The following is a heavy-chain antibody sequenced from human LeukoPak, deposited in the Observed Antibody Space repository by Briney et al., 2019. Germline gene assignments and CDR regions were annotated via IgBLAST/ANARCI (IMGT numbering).Heavy chain of an antibody. CDR1: GLTVSSDY. V-gene: IGHV3-53*01. Sequence: PGGSLRLSCAASGLTVSSDYMNWVRQAPGKGLEWVSVIYSGGTTFYADSVRGRFTISRDNSKNTLYLQMNSLRAEDTAMYYCARASTIGAAGLFNFWGQGTLVTVSS. CDR2: IYSGGTT. J-gene: IGHJ4*02. CDR3: ARASTIGAAGLFNF. D-gene: IGHD6-13*01.